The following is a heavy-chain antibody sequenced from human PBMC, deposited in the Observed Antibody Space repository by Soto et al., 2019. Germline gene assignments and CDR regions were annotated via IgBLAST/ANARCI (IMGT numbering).Heavy chain of an antibody. Sequence: EVQLVESGGGLVQPGGSLRLSCAASGFTFSDHYMDWVRQAPGKGLEWVGRSRDKAKSYTTEYAASVKGRFTISRDDSXXXXXXQXNXXXXXXXXXXXXXXXXXXXTRDFDYWGQGTLVTVSS. CDR3: XXXXXXXTRDFDY. CDR2: SRDKAKSYTT. CDR1: GFTFSDHY. J-gene: IGHJ4*02. V-gene: IGHV3-72*01.